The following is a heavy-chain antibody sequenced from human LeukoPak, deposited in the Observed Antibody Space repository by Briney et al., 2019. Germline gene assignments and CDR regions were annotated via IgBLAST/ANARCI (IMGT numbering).Heavy chain of an antibody. Sequence: GASVKVSCKASGGTFSSYAISWVRQAPGQGLEWMGGIIPIFGTANYAQKFQGRVTITADKSTSTAYMELRSLRSEDTAVYYCASSPMVESSGWYAGYYYYGMDVWGKGPTVTVSS. CDR3: ASSPMVESSGWYAGYYYYGMDV. J-gene: IGHJ6*04. V-gene: IGHV1-69*06. CDR1: GGTFSSYA. CDR2: IIPIFGTA. D-gene: IGHD6-19*01.